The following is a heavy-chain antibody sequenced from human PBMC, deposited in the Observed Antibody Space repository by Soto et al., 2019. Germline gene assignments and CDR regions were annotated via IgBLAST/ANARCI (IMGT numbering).Heavy chain of an antibody. D-gene: IGHD6-13*01. Sequence: LRLSCAASGFTFRNHCMSWVRQAPGKGLEWVANIRQDGNENYYVDSVNGRFTTSRDNTKNLFYLQMNSLRAEDTAVYYCARDVVDSSSWIDYWGQGTLVTVSS. CDR3: ARDVVDSSSWIDY. CDR2: IRQDGNEN. V-gene: IGHV3-7*01. J-gene: IGHJ4*02. CDR1: GFTFRNHC.